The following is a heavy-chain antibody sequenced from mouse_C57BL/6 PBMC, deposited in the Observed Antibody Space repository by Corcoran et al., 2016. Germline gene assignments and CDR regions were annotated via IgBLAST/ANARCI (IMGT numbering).Heavy chain of an antibody. CDR1: GYTFTDYY. CDR3: ARDLGYGSSFDY. CDR2: INPNNGGT. V-gene: IGHV1-26*01. D-gene: IGHD1-1*01. J-gene: IGHJ2*01. Sequence: EVQLQQSGPELVKPGASVKISCKASGYTFTDYYMNWVKQSHGKSLEWIGDINPNNGGTSYNQKFKGKATLTVDKSSSTAYMELRSLTSEDSAVYYCARDLGYGSSFDYLGQGTTLTVSS.